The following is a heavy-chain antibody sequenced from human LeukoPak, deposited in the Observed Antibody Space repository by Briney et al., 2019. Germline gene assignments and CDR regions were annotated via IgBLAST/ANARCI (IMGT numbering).Heavy chain of an antibody. Sequence: PGGSLRLSCAASGFTFGSYGMHWVRQAPGKGLEWVAVISYDGSNKYYADSVKGRFTISRDNSKNTLYLQMNSLRAEDTAVYYCAKDRDEVAATLLFDYWGQGTLVTVSS. CDR2: ISYDGSNK. CDR3: AKDRDEVAATLLFDY. V-gene: IGHV3-30*19. D-gene: IGHD2-15*01. CDR1: GFTFGSYG. J-gene: IGHJ4*02.